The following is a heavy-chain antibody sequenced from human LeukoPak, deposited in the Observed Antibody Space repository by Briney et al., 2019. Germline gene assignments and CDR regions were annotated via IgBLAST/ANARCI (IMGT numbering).Heavy chain of an antibody. Sequence: GGSLRLSCAASGFTFSRNGMTWVRQAPGKGLEWVSAISGSGGSTYYADSVKGRFTISRDNSKNTLYLQMNSLRGDDTAVYYCAKGGSPVFYGSGRFDYWGQGTLVTVSS. CDR1: GFTFSRNG. CDR3: AKGGSPVFYGSGRFDY. CDR2: ISGSGGST. D-gene: IGHD3-10*01. V-gene: IGHV3-23*01. J-gene: IGHJ4*02.